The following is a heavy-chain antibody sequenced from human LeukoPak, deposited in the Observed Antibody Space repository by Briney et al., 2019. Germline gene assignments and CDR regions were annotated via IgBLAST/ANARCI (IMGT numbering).Heavy chain of an antibody. CDR1: GGSISSSSYY. D-gene: IGHD6-6*01. Sequence: PSETLSLTCTVSGGSISSSSYYWGWIRQPPGKGLEWIGSICYSGSTYYNPSLKSRVTISVDTSKNQFSLKLSSVTAADTAVYYCARARRIAARKNWFDPWGQGTLVTVSS. CDR3: ARARRIAARKNWFDP. CDR2: ICYSGST. V-gene: IGHV4-39*07. J-gene: IGHJ5*02.